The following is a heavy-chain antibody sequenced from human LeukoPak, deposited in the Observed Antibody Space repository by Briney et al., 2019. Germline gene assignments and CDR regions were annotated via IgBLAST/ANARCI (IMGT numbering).Heavy chain of an antibody. J-gene: IGHJ4*02. CDR1: GFTFSSYA. D-gene: IGHD5-18*01. CDR2: ISYDGSNK. Sequence: GGSLGLSCAASGFTFSSYAMSWVRQAPGKGLEWVAVISYDGSNKYYADSVKGRFTISRDNSKNTLYLQMNSLRAEDTAVYYCAGDGTAYYFDYWGQGTLVTVSS. V-gene: IGHV3-30-3*01. CDR3: AGDGTAYYFDY.